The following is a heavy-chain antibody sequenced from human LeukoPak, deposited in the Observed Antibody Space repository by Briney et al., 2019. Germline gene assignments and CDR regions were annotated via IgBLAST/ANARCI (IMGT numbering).Heavy chain of an antibody. CDR1: GFTFSNYW. Sequence: GGSLRLSCVASGFTFSNYWMHWVRQPPGKGLVWVSRIYVDGRTTNYADSVKGRFTISKDNAKNTVYLEMNSLSVEDTATYYCIRDFRSADLWGQGTLVTVTS. J-gene: IGHJ5*02. CDR2: IYVDGRTT. V-gene: IGHV3-74*01. CDR3: IRDFRSADL.